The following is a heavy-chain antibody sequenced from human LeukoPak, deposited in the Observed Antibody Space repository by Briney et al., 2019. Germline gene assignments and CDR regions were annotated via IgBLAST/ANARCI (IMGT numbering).Heavy chain of an antibody. CDR2: IYYSGST. CDR3: ARHRLYDYVWGSYRYRWFDP. Sequence: PSETLSLTCTVSGGSISSYYWSWIRQPPGKGLEWIGYIYYSGSTNYNPSLKSRVTISVDKSKNQFSLKLSSVTAADTAVYYCARHRLYDYVWGSYRYRWFDPWGQGTLVTVSS. D-gene: IGHD3-16*02. J-gene: IGHJ5*02. V-gene: IGHV4-59*08. CDR1: GGSISSYY.